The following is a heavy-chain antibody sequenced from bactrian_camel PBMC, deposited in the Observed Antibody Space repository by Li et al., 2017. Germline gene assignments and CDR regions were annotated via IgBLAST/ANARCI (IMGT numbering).Heavy chain of an antibody. J-gene: IGHJ4*01. Sequence: QVQLVESGGGSVPPGGSLRLSCAASGYAISGDCMGWFRQTPGKEREFVSAIDSDGFTAYADSVKGRFTVSRDNTKNTLYLQLNSLKTEDTAMYYCAKYKLPPEPPVGQGTQVTVS. CDR1: GYAISGDC. CDR2: IDSDGFT. V-gene: IGHV3S1*01.